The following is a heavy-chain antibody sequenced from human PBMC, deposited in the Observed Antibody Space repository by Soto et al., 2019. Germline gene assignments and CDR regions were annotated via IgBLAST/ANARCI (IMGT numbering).Heavy chain of an antibody. J-gene: IGHJ3*02. D-gene: IGHD6-19*01. CDR2: ISANGQGI. V-gene: IGHV3-23*01. CDR1: GFTFSTYA. Sequence: PGGSLRLSCAASGFTFSTYALSWVRQAPGKGLEWVSAISANGQGIYYADSVRGRFTISRDNSKNTIFLHMDSLRAEDTAVYYCTRHKAVRSSGWYGEAFDIWGQGTMVTVS. CDR3: TRHKAVRSSGWYGEAFDI.